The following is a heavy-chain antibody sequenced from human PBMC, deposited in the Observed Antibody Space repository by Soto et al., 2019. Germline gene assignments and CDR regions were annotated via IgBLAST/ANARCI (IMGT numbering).Heavy chain of an antibody. J-gene: IGHJ6*02. D-gene: IGHD1-7*01. CDR3: ARMTGTDFPINYYYYGMDV. Sequence: PGGSLRLSCAASGFTFSSCSMNWVRQAPGKGLEWVSSISSSSSYIYYADSVKGRFTISRDNAKNSLYLQMNSLRAEDTAVYYCARMTGTDFPINYYYYGMDVWGQGTTVTVSS. CDR2: ISSSSSYI. V-gene: IGHV3-21*01. CDR1: GFTFSSCS.